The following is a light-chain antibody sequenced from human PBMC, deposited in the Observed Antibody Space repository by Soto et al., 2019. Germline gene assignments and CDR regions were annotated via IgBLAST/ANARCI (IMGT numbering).Light chain of an antibody. CDR3: QSYDSSLSGYV. V-gene: IGLV1-40*01. Sequence: QAVVTQPPSVSGAPGQRVTISCTGSSSNIGAGYDVHWYQQLPGTAPKLLIYGNSNQPSGVPDRFSGSKSGTSASLAITGLQAEDEADYYCQSYDSSLSGYVFGTGTQLTVL. J-gene: IGLJ1*01. CDR2: GNS. CDR1: SSNIGAGYD.